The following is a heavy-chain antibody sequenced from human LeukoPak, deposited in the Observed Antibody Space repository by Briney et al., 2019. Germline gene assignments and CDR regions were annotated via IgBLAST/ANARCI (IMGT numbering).Heavy chain of an antibody. CDR2: IKQDGSEK. J-gene: IGHJ4*02. D-gene: IGHD6-13*01. V-gene: IGHV3-7*01. CDR3: ARDSAGNDY. CDR1: GFTFSTYW. Sequence: GGSLRLSCAASGFTFSTYWMSWVRQAPGEGLEWVANIKQDGSEKYYVDSVKGRFTISRDNAKNSLYLQMNSLRAEVTAMYYCARDSAGNDYWGQGTLVTVSS.